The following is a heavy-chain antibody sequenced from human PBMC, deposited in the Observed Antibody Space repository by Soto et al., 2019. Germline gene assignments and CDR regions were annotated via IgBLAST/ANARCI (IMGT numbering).Heavy chain of an antibody. Sequence: QVQLQESGPGLVKPSQTLSLTCTVSGGSISSGGYYWSWIRQHPGKGMEWIGYIFYSGSTYYNPSLKSRVTISVATSKNQFSLQLSSVTAADTAVYYCARAPGDYFDYWGQGTLVTVSS. J-gene: IGHJ4*02. V-gene: IGHV4-31*03. CDR1: GGSISSGGYY. CDR2: IFYSGST. CDR3: ARAPGDYFDY.